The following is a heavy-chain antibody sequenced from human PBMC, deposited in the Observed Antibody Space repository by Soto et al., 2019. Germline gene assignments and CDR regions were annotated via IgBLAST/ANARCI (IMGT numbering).Heavy chain of an antibody. J-gene: IGHJ4*02. CDR2: ISGSGGST. D-gene: IGHD6-6*01. CDR1: GFTFSSYA. Sequence: GGSLRLSCAASGFTFSSYAMSWIRQAPGKGLEWVSAISGSGGSTYYADSVKGRFTISSDNSKNTLHLQMNSLTAEDPAVYYCAKEALRAGRPSFDYRGQGALVTVSS. CDR3: AKEALRAGRPSFDY. V-gene: IGHV3-23*01.